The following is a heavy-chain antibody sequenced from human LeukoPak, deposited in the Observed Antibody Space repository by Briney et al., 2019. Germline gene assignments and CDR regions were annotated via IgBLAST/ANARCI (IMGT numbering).Heavy chain of an antibody. CDR2: ISSSGSTI. J-gene: IGHJ5*02. D-gene: IGHD6-6*01. CDR1: VFTFTDYY. CDR3: ARSIARGWFDP. V-gene: IGHV3-11*01. Sequence: SGGSLRLSCAASVFTFTDYYMSWIRHAPGKGLEWVSYISSSGSTIYYADSVKGRFTISRDNAKNSLYLQMNSLRAEDTAVYYCARSIARGWFDPWGQGTLVTVSS.